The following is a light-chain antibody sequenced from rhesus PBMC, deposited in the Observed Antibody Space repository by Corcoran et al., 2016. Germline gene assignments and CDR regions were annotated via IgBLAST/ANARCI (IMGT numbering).Light chain of an antibody. CDR1: QKIHRN. J-gene: IGKJ4*01. CDR2: LAA. Sequence: DIQMTQSPSALSASVGDRVTISCRASQKIHRNLAWYQQKPGKAPNLLIYLAASLKTGIPSRFGGSGSGTAFTLTISSLQPEDSAVYYCQQYYDNPLTFGGGTKVEVK. V-gene: IGKV1S12*01. CDR3: QQYYDNPLT.